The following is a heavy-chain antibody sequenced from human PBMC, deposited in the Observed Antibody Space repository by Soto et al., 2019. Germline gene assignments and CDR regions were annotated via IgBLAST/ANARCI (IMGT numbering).Heavy chain of an antibody. CDR1: GYSFTSYW. CDR3: ARRYSSSSLPENWFDP. D-gene: IGHD6-6*01. J-gene: IGHJ5*02. CDR2: IDPSDSYT. Sequence: PGESLKISCKGSGYSFTSYWISWVRQMPGKGLEWMGRIDPSDSYTNYSPSFQGHVTISADKSISTAYLQWSSLKASDTAMYYCARRYSSSSLPENWFDPWGQGTLVTVSS. V-gene: IGHV5-10-1*01.